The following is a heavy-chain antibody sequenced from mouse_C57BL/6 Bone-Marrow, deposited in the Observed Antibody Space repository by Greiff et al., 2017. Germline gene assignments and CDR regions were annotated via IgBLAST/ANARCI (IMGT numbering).Heavy chain of an antibody. CDR1: GYTFTSYW. Sequence: QVQLQQPGAELVMPGASVKLSCKASGYTFTSYWMHWVKQRPGQGLEWIGEIDPSDSYTNYNQKFKGKSTLTVDKSSSTAYMALSSLTSEDSAVYYCAREATYYGYDGEYCDVWGTGTTLTVSS. J-gene: IGHJ1*03. D-gene: IGHD2-9*01. CDR2: IDPSDSYT. CDR3: AREATYYGYDGEYCDV. V-gene: IGHV1-69*01.